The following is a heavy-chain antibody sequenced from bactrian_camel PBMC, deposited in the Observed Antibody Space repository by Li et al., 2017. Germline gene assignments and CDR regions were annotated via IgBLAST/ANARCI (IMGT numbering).Heavy chain of an antibody. Sequence: HVQQVESGGGSVQAGGSLRLSCAASGYTFNSMAWFRQPPGKEREGVAVIYTASSKAYYSDAVKGRFTVSLDSAKATVFLQMNSLQPEDTGMYYCAADSILVDDYQGAWSSAQWYKRWGRGTQVTVS. J-gene: IGHJ4*01. CDR3: AADSILVDDYQGAWSSAQWYKR. V-gene: IGHV3S54*01. D-gene: IGHD3*01. CDR2: IYTASSKA. CDR1: GYTFNS.